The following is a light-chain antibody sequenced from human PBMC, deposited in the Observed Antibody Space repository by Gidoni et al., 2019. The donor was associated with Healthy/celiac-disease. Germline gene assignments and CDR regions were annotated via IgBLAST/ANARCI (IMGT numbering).Light chain of an antibody. Sequence: ELVLTQSPATLSLSPGERATLSCRASQSVSSYLAWYQQKPGKAPRLLIYNASNRATGIPARFSGSGYGTDFTLTISSLGPEDFAVYYCQQRSNWPLTFGGGTKVEIK. V-gene: IGKV3-11*01. CDR2: NAS. J-gene: IGKJ4*01. CDR3: QQRSNWPLT. CDR1: QSVSSY.